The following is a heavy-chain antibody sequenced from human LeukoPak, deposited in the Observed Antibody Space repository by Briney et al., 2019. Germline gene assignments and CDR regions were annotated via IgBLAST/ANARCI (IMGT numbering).Heavy chain of an antibody. CDR1: GGSISSYY. V-gene: IGHV4-59*01. Sequence: PSETLSLTCTVSGGSISSYYWSWIRQPPGKGLEWIGYIYYSGSTNYNPSLKSRVTISVDTSKNQFSLKLSSVTAADTAVYYCARAYCRGDNCYFPKAIWFDPWGQGTLVTVSS. J-gene: IGHJ5*02. D-gene: IGHD2-15*01. CDR3: ARAYCRGDNCYFPKAIWFDP. CDR2: IYYSGST.